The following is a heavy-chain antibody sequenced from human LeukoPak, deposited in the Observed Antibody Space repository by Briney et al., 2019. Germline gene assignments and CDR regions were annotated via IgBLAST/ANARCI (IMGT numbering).Heavy chain of an antibody. J-gene: IGHJ4*02. CDR3: ARRYCTRTSCYAYFDY. D-gene: IGHD2-2*01. CDR1: GGSIRGDDYS. Sequence: PSETLSLTCAVSGGSIRGDDYSWSWFRQPPGKGLEWVGFIDRGGGTHYSPSLKRRVTISVDRSQSQSSLKLSSVTAADTAVYYCARRYCTRTSCYAYFDYWGQGILVTVSS. CDR2: IDRGGGT. V-gene: IGHV4-30-2*01.